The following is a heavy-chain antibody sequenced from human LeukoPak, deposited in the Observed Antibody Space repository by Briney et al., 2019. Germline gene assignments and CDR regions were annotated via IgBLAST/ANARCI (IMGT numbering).Heavy chain of an antibody. CDR1: GFTVSSNY. Sequence: PGGSLRLSCAASGFTVSSNYMSWVRQAQGKGLEWVSVIYSGGSTYYADSVKGRFTISRDNSKNTLYLQMNSLRAEDTAVYYCARDRRDGYKDYYYYGMDVWGQGTTVTVSS. J-gene: IGHJ6*02. V-gene: IGHV3-66*01. D-gene: IGHD5-24*01. CDR3: ARDRRDGYKDYYYYGMDV. CDR2: IYSGGST.